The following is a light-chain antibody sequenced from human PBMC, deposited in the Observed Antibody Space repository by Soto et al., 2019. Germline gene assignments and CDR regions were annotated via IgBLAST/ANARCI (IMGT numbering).Light chain of an antibody. CDR2: DAS. Sequence: DIQMTQSPSTLSASLGDRVTIACRASQSISGWLAWYQQTPGKAPKVLIYDASSLESGVPSRFSGSGSGTEFSLTISSLQPDDFATYYCQQYNTYPLTFGQGTKVDI. CDR3: QQYNTYPLT. CDR1: QSISGW. V-gene: IGKV1-5*01. J-gene: IGKJ1*01.